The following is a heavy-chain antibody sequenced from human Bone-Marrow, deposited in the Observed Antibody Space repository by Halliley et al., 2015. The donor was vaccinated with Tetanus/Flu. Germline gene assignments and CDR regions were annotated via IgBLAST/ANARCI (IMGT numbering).Heavy chain of an antibody. CDR3: ARDQEAFYGGQPGDF. V-gene: IGHV3-74*01. CDR2: INTHGDKR. Sequence: SRINTHGDKRDSAASVKGRFTISRDSATNTVYLQMNRRGAEDTAVYYCARDQEAFYGGQPGDFWGQGTLVTVSS. J-gene: IGHJ4*02. D-gene: IGHD3-3*02.